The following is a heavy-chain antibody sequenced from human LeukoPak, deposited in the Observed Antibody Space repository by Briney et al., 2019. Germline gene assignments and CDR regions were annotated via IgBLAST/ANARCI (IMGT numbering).Heavy chain of an antibody. D-gene: IGHD3-9*01. V-gene: IGHV3-66*01. CDR2: IYAGGNT. J-gene: IGHJ3*02. CDR1: GLTVSSNF. CDR3: ARAQTIFWEFDGFDI. Sequence: GGSXRLSCAASGLTVSSNFMSWVRQXPGKGLEWVAVIYAGGNTFYADSVKGRFTISRDNAKNSVYLQMNSLRDEDTAVYSCARAQTIFWEFDGFDIWGRGTKVTVSS.